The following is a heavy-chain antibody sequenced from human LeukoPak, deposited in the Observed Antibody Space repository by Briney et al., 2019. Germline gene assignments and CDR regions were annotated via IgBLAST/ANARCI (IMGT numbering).Heavy chain of an antibody. CDR3: AKDWTSGDCYYMDV. D-gene: IGHD3/OR15-3a*01. Sequence: PGGSLRLSCAASGFTVSSNYMSWIRQAPGKGLEGVSYISSSGDTIYYADSVKGRFTVSRDNAKNSLYLQMDSLRAEDTAVYYCAKDWTSGDCYYMDVWGKGTTVTVSS. J-gene: IGHJ6*03. CDR1: GFTVSSNY. CDR2: ISSSGDTI. V-gene: IGHV3-11*04.